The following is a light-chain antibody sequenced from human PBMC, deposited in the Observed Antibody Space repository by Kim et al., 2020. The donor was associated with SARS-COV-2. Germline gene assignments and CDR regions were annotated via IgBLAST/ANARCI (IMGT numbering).Light chain of an antibody. V-gene: IGKV3-11*01. CDR2: NAS. Sequence: EIVLTQSPGTLSVSPGDTATLSCRASQSVGRFLAWYQHSPGQVPRLLISNASKRATGVPARFSGSGSGTDFALTINNLEPEDFTVYYCQQRSDWPLTFGGGTKVEIK. CDR3: QQRSDWPLT. CDR1: QSVGRF. J-gene: IGKJ4*01.